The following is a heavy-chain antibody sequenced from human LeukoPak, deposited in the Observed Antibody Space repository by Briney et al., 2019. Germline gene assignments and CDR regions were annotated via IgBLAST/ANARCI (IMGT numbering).Heavy chain of an antibody. CDR3: ARTCSWSRLYFDY. J-gene: IGHJ4*02. CDR1: GFSLSNVAVA. V-gene: IGHV2-5*01. CDR2: TYRNDDK. D-gene: IGHD6-13*01. Sequence: SGPTLVNPTQSLTLTCTFSGFSLSNVAVAVAWIRQPPGKALEWLALTYRNDDKRYSPSLKDRLSITGDASRSQVVLTLTNMDPVDTATYYCARTCSWSRLYFDYWGQGMLVTVSS.